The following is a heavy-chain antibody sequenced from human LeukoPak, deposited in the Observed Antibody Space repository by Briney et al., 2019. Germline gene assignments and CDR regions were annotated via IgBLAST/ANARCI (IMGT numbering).Heavy chain of an antibody. CDR1: GYTFTSYG. CDR3: ARGYVDYDSSGYYYSYYYYYMDV. Sequence: ASVKVSCKASGYTFTSYGINWVRQATGQGLEWRGWVNPNSGNTGYAQTFQGRVTITRNTSISTAYMELSSLRSEDTAVYYCARGYVDYDSSGYYYSYYYYYMDVWGKGTTVTVSS. D-gene: IGHD3-22*01. J-gene: IGHJ6*03. V-gene: IGHV1-8*03. CDR2: VNPNSGNT.